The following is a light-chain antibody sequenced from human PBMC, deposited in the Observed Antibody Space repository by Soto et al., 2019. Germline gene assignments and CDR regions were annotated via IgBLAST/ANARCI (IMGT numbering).Light chain of an antibody. J-gene: IGKJ4*01. CDR1: QFVSSTY. CDR3: QQYGISPFT. Sequence: EIVWTQSPRTLALSPGARATLACSASQFVSSTYLAWYQQRPGQAPRLLIYGASSRATGIPDRFSGGGSETDFTLTISRLESEDSAVYYCQQYGISPFTFGGGTKVDIK. V-gene: IGKV3-20*01. CDR2: GAS.